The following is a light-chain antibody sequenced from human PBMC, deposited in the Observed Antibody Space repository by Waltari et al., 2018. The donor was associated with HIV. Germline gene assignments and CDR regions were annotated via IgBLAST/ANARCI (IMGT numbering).Light chain of an antibody. CDR3: YSTDNSGSHRGV. J-gene: IGLJ1*01. V-gene: IGLV3-10*01. CDR1: ALTKGS. CDR2: EDT. Sequence: SFELTQPPSVSVSPGQTATITCSGNALTKGSPYWYRQKSGQAPELVLYEDTKRPSGIPERFHGSRSGTTATLIISGAQAEDEGDYYCYSTDNSGSHRGVFGTGT.